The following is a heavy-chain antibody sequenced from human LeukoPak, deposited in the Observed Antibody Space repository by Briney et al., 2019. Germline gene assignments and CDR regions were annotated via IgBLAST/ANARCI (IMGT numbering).Heavy chain of an antibody. D-gene: IGHD3-10*01. J-gene: IGHJ6*04. CDR2: ISYDGSNK. CDR3: ARDAEMVRGVIWDYYYYGMDV. Sequence: QPGGSLRLSCAASGFTFSSYAMHWVRQAPGKGLEWVAVISYDGSNKYYADSVKGRFTISRDNSKNTLYLQMNSLRAEDTAVYYCARDAEMVRGVIWDYYYYGMDVWGKGTTVTVSS. CDR1: GFTFSSYA. V-gene: IGHV3-30*04.